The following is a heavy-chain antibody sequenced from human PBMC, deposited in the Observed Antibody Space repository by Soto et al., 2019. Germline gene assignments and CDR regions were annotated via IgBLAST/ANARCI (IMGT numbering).Heavy chain of an antibody. CDR2: TYFRSQWYY. D-gene: IGHD1-26*01. Sequence: QVQLHQSGPGLVKPSQTLSLTCAISGDSVSSNSATWNWIRQSPSRGLEWLGRTYFRSQWYYDYAVSVTRLLTINPDTSTPQFSLQLNSVPPEDTALYYCTRESREVGGTLIPIDSWGKGTLVSVSS. V-gene: IGHV6-1*01. J-gene: IGHJ4*02. CDR1: GDSVSSNSAT. CDR3: TRESREVGGTLIPIDS.